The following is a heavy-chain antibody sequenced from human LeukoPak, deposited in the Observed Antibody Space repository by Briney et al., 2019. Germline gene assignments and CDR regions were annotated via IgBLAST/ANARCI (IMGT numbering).Heavy chain of an antibody. CDR2: IYHSGST. CDR1: GYSISSGYY. Sequence: SETLSLTCTVSGYSISSGYYWGWIRQPPGKGLEWIGSIYHSGSTYYNPSLKSRLTISVDTSKNQFSLKLSSVTAADTAVYYCASSRSPGDYGFDYWGQGTLVTVSS. J-gene: IGHJ4*02. CDR3: ASSRSPGDYGFDY. V-gene: IGHV4-38-2*02. D-gene: IGHD4-17*01.